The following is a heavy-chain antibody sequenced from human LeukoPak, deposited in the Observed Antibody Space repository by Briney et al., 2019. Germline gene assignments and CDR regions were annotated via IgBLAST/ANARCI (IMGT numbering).Heavy chain of an antibody. CDR3: AKDCGGSCYSSAFDI. Sequence: PGGSLRLSCAASGFTFSSYGMHWVRQAAGKGLEWVAFIRYDGSNKYYTDSVKRRFTISRDNSKNTLYLQMNSLRAEDTAVYYCAKDCGGSCYSSAFDIWGQGTMVTVSS. CDR1: GFTFSSYG. V-gene: IGHV3-30*02. D-gene: IGHD2-15*01. CDR2: IRYDGSNK. J-gene: IGHJ3*02.